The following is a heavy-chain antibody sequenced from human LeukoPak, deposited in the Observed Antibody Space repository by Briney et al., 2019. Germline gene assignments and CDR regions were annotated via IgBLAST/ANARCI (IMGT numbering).Heavy chain of an antibody. D-gene: IGHD6-19*01. J-gene: IGHJ5*02. Sequence: SETLSLTCTVSGGSISSSSYYWGWIRQPPGQGLEWIGNIYYSGSTYYNPSLKSRVTISVDTSKNQFSLKLSSVTAADTAVYYCARAYSSGLYWFDPWGQGTLVTVSS. CDR3: ARAYSSGLYWFDP. V-gene: IGHV4-39*01. CDR2: IYYSGST. CDR1: GGSISSSSYY.